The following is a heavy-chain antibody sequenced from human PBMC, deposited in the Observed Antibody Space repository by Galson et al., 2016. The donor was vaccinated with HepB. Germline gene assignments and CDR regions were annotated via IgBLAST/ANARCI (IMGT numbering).Heavy chain of an antibody. D-gene: IGHD3/OR15-3a*01. CDR1: GISVTTFEVG. CDR3: AHRGRTRYFDT. Sequence: PALVKPTQTLTLTCSVSGISVTTFEVGVGWIRQSPGKAPEWRAIIYWDDEDRYSPSLKSRLTITRDTSKNQVVLTMINMDPEDTATYYCAHRGRTRYFDTWGQGTLVTVSS. V-gene: IGHV2-5*02. J-gene: IGHJ4*02. CDR2: IYWDDED.